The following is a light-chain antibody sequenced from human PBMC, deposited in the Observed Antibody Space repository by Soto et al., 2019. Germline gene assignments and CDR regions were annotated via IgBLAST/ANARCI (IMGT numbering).Light chain of an antibody. CDR2: DVS. J-gene: IGLJ2*01. CDR1: SSDVGGYNY. Sequence: QSVLTQPASVSGSPGQSITISCTGTSSDVGGYNYVSWYQQHPGKAPKLMIYDVSNRPSGVSNRFSGSKSGNTASLTISGLQAEDEADYYCSLYTSSSTVVVGGGSKLTVL. V-gene: IGLV2-14*01. CDR3: SLYTSSSTVV.